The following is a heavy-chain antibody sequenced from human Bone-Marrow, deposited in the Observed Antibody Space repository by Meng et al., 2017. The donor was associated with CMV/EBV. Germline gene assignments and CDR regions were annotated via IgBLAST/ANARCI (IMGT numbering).Heavy chain of an antibody. J-gene: IGHJ5*02. CDR3: ARVYCSTTSCYSLDP. CDR2: IIPIFGTA. Sequence: SVKVCCKASGANVSSYAISWVRQAPGQGLEWMGGIIPIFGTANYAQKFQGRVTITTDESTSTAYMELSRLRSDDTAVLYCARVYCSTTSCYSLDPWGQGTLVTLSS. CDR1: GANVSSYA. D-gene: IGHD2-2*02. V-gene: IGHV1-69*05.